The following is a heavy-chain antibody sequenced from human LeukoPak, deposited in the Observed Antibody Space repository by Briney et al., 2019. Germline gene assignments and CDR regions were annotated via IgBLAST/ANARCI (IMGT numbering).Heavy chain of an antibody. CDR1: GGSFSGYY. Sequence: SETLSLTCAVYGGSFSGYYWSWIRQPPGKGLEWIGEINHSGSTNYNPSLKSRVTISVDTSKNQFSLKLSSVTAADTAVYYCARASDDVYLVDYWGQGTLVTVSS. CDR2: INHSGST. D-gene: IGHD2/OR15-2a*01. CDR3: ARASDDVYLVDY. J-gene: IGHJ4*02. V-gene: IGHV4-34*01.